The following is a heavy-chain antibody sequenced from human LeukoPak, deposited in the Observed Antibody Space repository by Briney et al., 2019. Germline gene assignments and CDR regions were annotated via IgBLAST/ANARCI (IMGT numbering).Heavy chain of an antibody. V-gene: IGHV3-23*01. D-gene: IGHD1-20*01. Sequence: GGSLRLSCAASGFTFSNFHMTWVRQSPGKGLEWVSAISDSGGNTWYADSVKGRFTISRDNSKNTVYLQMNSLRAEDTAVYYCAKELRSISATTGFDYWGQGILVTVSS. CDR3: AKELRSISATTGFDY. CDR1: GFTFSNFH. J-gene: IGHJ4*02. CDR2: ISDSGGNT.